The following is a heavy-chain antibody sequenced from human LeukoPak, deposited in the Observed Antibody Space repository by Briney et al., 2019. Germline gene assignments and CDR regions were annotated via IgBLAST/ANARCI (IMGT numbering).Heavy chain of an antibody. CDR2: ISSSSSYT. Sequence: GGSLRLSCAASGFTFSDYYMSWIRQAPGKGLEWVSYISSSSSYTNYADSVKGRFTISRDNAKNSLYLQMNSLRAGDTAVYYCARDNRIAAAPGPYYYYGMDVWGQGTTVTVSS. D-gene: IGHD6-13*01. CDR1: GFTFSDYY. CDR3: ARDNRIAAAPGPYYYYGMDV. V-gene: IGHV3-11*06. J-gene: IGHJ6*02.